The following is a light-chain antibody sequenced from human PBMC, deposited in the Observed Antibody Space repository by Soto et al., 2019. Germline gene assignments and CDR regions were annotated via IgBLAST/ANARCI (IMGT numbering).Light chain of an antibody. V-gene: IGLV3-21*04. J-gene: IGLJ2*01. CDR3: QVWDSSTDHRV. CDR2: YDT. Sequence: SYELTQPPSVSVAPGKTARITCGGNNIGIKTVHWYQQMPGQAPVLVIYYDTDRPSGIPERFSGSNSGNTATLTISRVEAGDEDDYYCQVWDSSTDHRVFGGGTKLTVL. CDR1: NIGIKT.